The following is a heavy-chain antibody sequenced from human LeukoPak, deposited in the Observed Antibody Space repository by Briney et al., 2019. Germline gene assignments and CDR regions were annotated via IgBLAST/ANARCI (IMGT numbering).Heavy chain of an antibody. CDR1: GYTFTSYG. CDR3: AIRDDYYESSGYVYYYYGMDV. CDR2: ISAHNGDK. V-gene: IGHV1-18*01. J-gene: IGHJ6*02. D-gene: IGHD3-22*01. Sequence: ASVKVSCKASGYTFTSYGISWVRHAPRQGLEWMGWISAHNGDKNDAQKLQGSVTMTTDTSTSTAYMELRSLRSDDTAVYYCAIRDDYYESSGYVYYYYGMDVWGQGTTVTVSS.